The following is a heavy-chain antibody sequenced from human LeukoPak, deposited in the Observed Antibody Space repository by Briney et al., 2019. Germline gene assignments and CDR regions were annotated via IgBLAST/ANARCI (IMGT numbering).Heavy chain of an antibody. CDR1: GYTFTSYG. D-gene: IGHD2-2*01. V-gene: IGHV1-18*04. CDR2: ISAYNGNT. Sequence: ASVKASCKASGYTFTSYGISWVRQAPGQGLEWMGWISAYNGNTNYAQKLQGRVTMTTDTSTSTAYMELRSLRSDDTAVYYCAGAHLYCSSTSCYGALGYWGQGTLVTVSS. CDR3: AGAHLYCSSTSCYGALGY. J-gene: IGHJ4*02.